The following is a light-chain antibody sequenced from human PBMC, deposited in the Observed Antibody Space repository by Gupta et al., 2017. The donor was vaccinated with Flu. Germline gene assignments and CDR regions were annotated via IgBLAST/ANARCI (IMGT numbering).Light chain of an antibody. CDR3: QQFCDSPPWT. V-gene: IGKV3-20*01. CDR1: ETIGSDY. J-gene: IGKJ1*01. CDR2: AAY. Sequence: ATLSFTASETIGSDYLSGYQQRPGRPPRLLLYAAYNRVYGMPARFIGSGSGTDVSLTITRREPDDSSVYYCQQFCDSPPWTFGQGSKVEI.